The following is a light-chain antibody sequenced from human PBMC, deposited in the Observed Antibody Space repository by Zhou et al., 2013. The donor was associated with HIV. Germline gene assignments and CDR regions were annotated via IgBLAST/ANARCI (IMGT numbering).Light chain of an antibody. V-gene: IGKV1-5*03. CDR1: QSISSW. CDR2: KAS. Sequence: DIQMTQSPSTLSASVGDRVTITCRASQSISSWLAWYQQKPGKAPNLLIYKASSLESGVPSKFSGSGSGTEFTLTISSLQPDDFATYYCQQYYSYSPTFGGGTKV. J-gene: IGKJ4*01. CDR3: QQYYSYSPT.